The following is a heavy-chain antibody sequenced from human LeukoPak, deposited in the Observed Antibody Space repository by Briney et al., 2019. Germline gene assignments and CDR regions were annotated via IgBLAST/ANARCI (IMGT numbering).Heavy chain of an antibody. V-gene: IGHV1-2*06. D-gene: IGHD2-15*01. J-gene: IGHJ4*02. CDR3: ARERVVGHSAFDY. CDR2: IYPKSGGT. Sequence: ASVKVSCKASGYTFTDSYIHWVRQAPGQGLEWMGRIYPKSGGTTYTQKFQGRVTLTRDTSISTAYIELNRLRSDDMAVYYCARERVVGHSAFDYWGQGTLVTVSS. CDR1: GYTFTDSY.